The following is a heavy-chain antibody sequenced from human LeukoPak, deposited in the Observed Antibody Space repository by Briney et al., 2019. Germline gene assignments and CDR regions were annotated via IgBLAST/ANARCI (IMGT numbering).Heavy chain of an antibody. CDR1: GGTFSSYA. D-gene: IGHD3-10*01. CDR3: ARGITMVRGVIALSYGMDV. V-gene: IGHV1-69*13. J-gene: IGHJ6*02. Sequence: ASVKVSCKASGGTFSSYAISWVRQAPGQGLEWMGGIIPIFGTANYAQKFQGRVTITADESTSTAYMELSSLRSEDTAVYYCARGITMVRGVIALSYGMDVWGQGTTVTVSS. CDR2: IIPIFGTA.